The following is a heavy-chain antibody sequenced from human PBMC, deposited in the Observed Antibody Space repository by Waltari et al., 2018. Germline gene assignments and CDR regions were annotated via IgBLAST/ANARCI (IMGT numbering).Heavy chain of an antibody. J-gene: IGHJ2*01. V-gene: IGHV4-34*01. CDR2: INHSGST. CDR1: GGSFSGYY. Sequence: QVQLQQWGAGLLKPSETLSLTCAVYGGSFSGYYWSWIRQPPGKGLEWIGEINHSGSTNYNPSRKSRVTISVDTSKNQFSLKLSSVTAADTAVYYCARVRLNLMITFGGVIAGKWYFDLWGRGTLVTVSS. D-gene: IGHD3-16*02. CDR3: ARVRLNLMITFGGVIAGKWYFDL.